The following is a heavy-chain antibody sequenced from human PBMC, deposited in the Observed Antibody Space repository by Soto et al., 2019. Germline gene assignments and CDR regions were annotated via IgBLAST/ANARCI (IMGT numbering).Heavy chain of an antibody. CDR3: AAGSIFGVVTVFDY. CDR1: GFAFTSSA. CDR2: IVVGSGNT. J-gene: IGHJ4*02. D-gene: IGHD3-3*01. V-gene: IGHV1-58*02. Sequence: SVKVSCKASGFAFTSSAMQWVRQARGQRLEWIGWIVVGSGNTNYAQKFQERVTITRDMSTSTAYMELSSLRSEDTAVYYCAAGSIFGVVTVFDYWGQGTLVTVSS.